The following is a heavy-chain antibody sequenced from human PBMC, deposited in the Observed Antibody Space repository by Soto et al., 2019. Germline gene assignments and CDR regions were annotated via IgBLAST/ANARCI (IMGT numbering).Heavy chain of an antibody. V-gene: IGHV1-24*01. CDR1: GYTLTELS. Sequence: ASVKVSCKVSGYTLTELSMHWVRQAPGKGLEWMGGFDPEDGETIYAQKFQGRVTMTEDTSTDTAYMELSSLRSEDTAVYYCATDSYYYGSGSYHFDYWGQGTLVTVFS. J-gene: IGHJ4*02. CDR3: ATDSYYYGSGSYHFDY. CDR2: FDPEDGET. D-gene: IGHD3-10*01.